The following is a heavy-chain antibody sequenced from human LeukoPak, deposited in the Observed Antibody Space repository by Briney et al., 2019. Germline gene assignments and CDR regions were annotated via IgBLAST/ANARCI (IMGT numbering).Heavy chain of an antibody. CDR2: ISAYNGNT. CDR1: GYTFTTYG. D-gene: IGHD6-6*01. CDR3: ARDLIAVRPGWFDP. V-gene: IGHV1-18*01. J-gene: IGHJ5*02. Sequence: GASVKVSCKASGYTFTTYGISWVRLAPGQGLEWMGWISAYNGNTKYAQQFQGRVTMTTDTSMSTAYVELRSLRSDDTAVYYCARDLIAVRPGWFDPWGQGSLVTVSS.